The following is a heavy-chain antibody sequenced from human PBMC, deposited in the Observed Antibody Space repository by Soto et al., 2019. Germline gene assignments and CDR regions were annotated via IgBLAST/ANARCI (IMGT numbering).Heavy chain of an antibody. CDR2: IYHRGNT. Sequence: SETLSLTCSVSGGSLSDGDYFWSWIRQPPGKGLEWIGHIYHRGNTYTNPSLKSRLTISVDTSKNQFSLNLNSVTAADTAVYYCASIWFGDFDYWGHGTLVTVSS. D-gene: IGHD3-10*01. CDR3: ASIWFGDFDY. V-gene: IGHV4-30-4*01. J-gene: IGHJ4*01. CDR1: GGSLSDGDYF.